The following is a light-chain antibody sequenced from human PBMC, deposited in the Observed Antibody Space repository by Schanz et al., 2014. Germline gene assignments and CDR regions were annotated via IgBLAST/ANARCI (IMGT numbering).Light chain of an antibody. CDR1: SSDIGGYDY. Sequence: QSALTQPPSASGSPGQSVTISCTGTSSDIGGYDYVSWYQQYPGKAPKVMIYEVNKRPSGVPDRFSGSKSGNTASLTISGLQAEDEADYYCGSYTTSINYVFGTGTKLTVL. CDR2: EVN. J-gene: IGLJ1*01. CDR3: GSYTTSINYV. V-gene: IGLV2-8*01.